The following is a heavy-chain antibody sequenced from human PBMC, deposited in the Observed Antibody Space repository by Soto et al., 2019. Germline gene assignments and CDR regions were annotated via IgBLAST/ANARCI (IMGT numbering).Heavy chain of an antibody. Sequence: QVQLVESGGGVVQPGRSLRLSCAASGFTFSSYGMHWVRQAPGKGLEWVAVISYDGSNKYYADSVKCRFTISRDNSKNTRSLQMNSLRAEDTAVYYCAKNGRPGRRYYFDYWGQGTLVTVSS. J-gene: IGHJ4*02. D-gene: IGHD4-17*01. V-gene: IGHV3-30*18. CDR1: GFTFSSYG. CDR2: ISYDGSNK. CDR3: AKNGRPGRRYYFDY.